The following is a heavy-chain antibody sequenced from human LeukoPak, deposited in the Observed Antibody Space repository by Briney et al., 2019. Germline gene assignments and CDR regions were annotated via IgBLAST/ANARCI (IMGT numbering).Heavy chain of an antibody. V-gene: IGHV1-24*01. Sequence: ASVKVSCKVSGYTLTELSMHWVRQAPGKGREWIGGFYPEDGETIYARKFQGRVTMTEDTSTDTAYMELSSLRSEDTAVYYCATVRMYYYGSGSSLLDYWGQGTLVTVSS. J-gene: IGHJ4*02. CDR2: FYPEDGET. D-gene: IGHD3-10*01. CDR1: GYTLTELS. CDR3: ATVRMYYYGSGSSLLDY.